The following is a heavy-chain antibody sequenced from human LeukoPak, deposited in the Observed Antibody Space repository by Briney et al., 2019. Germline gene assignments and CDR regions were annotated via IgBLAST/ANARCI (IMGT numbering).Heavy chain of an antibody. CDR2: IYYSGST. D-gene: IGHD2-15*01. CDR3: AREGNCSGGSCYSHY. CDR1: GGSISSSSYY. V-gene: IGHV4-39*07. Sequence: SETLSLTCTVSGGSISSSSYYWGWIRQPPGKGLEWIGSIYYSGSTYYNPSLKSRVTISVDTSKNQFSLKLSSVTAADTAVYYCAREGNCSGGSCYSHYWGQGTLVTVSS. J-gene: IGHJ4*02.